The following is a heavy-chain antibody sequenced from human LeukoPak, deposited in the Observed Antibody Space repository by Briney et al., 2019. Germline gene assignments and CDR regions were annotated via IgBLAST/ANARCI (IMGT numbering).Heavy chain of an antibody. J-gene: IGHJ6*02. CDR3: ARGGYCSGGSCYWARDYYYGMDV. D-gene: IGHD2-15*01. V-gene: IGHV3-11*01. CDR1: GFTFSDYY. Sequence: SGGSLRLSCAASGFTFSDYYMSWIRQAPGKGLEWVSYISSSGSTIYYADSVKGRFTISRDNAKNSLYLQMNSLRAEDTAVYYCARGGYCSGGSCYWARDYYYGMDVGGQGTTVTVSS. CDR2: ISSSGSTI.